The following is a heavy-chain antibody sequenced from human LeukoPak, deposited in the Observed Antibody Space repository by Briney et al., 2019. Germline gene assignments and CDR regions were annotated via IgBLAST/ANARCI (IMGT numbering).Heavy chain of an antibody. V-gene: IGHV3-48*03. D-gene: IGHD2-15*01. J-gene: IGHJ4*02. CDR1: GFTFSTFE. CDR2: ISSGGRNI. CDR3: ARPFYCSGGSCYSGLGY. Sequence: GGSLRLSCAAPGFTFSTFEVKWVRQARGEGGEGVSYISSGGRNIYYRDCVKGRFTISRDNARNSLFLQMNSLRAEDTAVYYCARPFYCSGGSCYSGLGYWGQGTLVTVSS.